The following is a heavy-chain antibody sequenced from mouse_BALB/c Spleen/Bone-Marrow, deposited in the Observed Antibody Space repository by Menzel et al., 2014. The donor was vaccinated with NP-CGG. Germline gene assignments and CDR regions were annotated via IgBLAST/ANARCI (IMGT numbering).Heavy chain of an antibody. CDR2: IDPAIFT. J-gene: IGHJ1*01. D-gene: IGHD2-14*01. CDR1: GFNIKDTY. CDR3: ASYRYGWSFDV. V-gene: IGHV14-3*02. Sequence: EVQRVESGAELVKPGASVKLSCTASGFNIKDTYLHWVKQRPEQGLDWIGRIDPAIFTKYDPKFQGKATITADTSSNTAYLHLSSLTSEDTAVYYCASYRYGWSFDVWGAGTTVTVSS.